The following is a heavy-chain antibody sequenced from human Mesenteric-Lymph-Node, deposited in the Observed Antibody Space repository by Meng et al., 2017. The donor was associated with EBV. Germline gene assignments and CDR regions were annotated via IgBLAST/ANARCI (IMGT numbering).Heavy chain of an antibody. Sequence: QVQLTESGPGLVKPSETLSLTCTVSGGSVSSGSYYWSWLRQSPGKGLEWIASLYSRGGTNYNPSLKSRVTISVDTSKNQFSLKLSSVTAADTAVYYCARAVGYGESRFDPWGQGTLVTVSS. V-gene: IGHV4-61*01. D-gene: IGHD4-17*01. CDR3: ARAVGYGESRFDP. CDR1: GGSVSSGSYY. CDR2: LYSRGGT. J-gene: IGHJ5*02.